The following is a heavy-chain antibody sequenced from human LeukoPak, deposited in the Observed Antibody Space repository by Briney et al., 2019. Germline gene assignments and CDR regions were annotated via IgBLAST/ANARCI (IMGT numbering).Heavy chain of an antibody. CDR1: GFTFSSNG. Sequence: PGRSLRLSCAASGFTFSSNGMHWVRQAPGKGLEWAAVIWYDGSNKYYADSAKGRFTISRDNSKNTLYLQMNSLRAEDTAVYYCARDVLESSGWFDYWGQGTLVTVSS. V-gene: IGHV3-33*01. CDR2: IWYDGSNK. CDR3: ARDVLESSGWFDY. J-gene: IGHJ4*02. D-gene: IGHD6-19*01.